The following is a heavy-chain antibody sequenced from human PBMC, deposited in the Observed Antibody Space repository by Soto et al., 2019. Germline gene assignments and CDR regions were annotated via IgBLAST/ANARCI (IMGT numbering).Heavy chain of an antibody. CDR3: AKALSQFFPFDY. CDR2: ISAAGGST. V-gene: IGHV3-23*01. Sequence: DVQLLESGGGLMQPGGSLRLSCAASGFAFSNFAVNWVRRAPGRGLEWVSAISAAGGSTYYADAVKGRFTISRDNSKNTLYLQMNTLRAEDTAVYYCAKALSQFFPFDYWGQGTLVTVSS. J-gene: IGHJ4*02. D-gene: IGHD3-3*01. CDR1: GFAFSNFA.